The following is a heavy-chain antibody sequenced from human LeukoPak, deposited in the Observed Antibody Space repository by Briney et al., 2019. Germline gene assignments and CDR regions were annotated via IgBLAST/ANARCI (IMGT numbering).Heavy chain of an antibody. CDR1: GGSISSGGYY. CDR2: IYYSGST. J-gene: IGHJ4*02. CDR3: ARSGDYYDSSGYYYRRYYFDY. Sequence: SETLSLTCTVSGGSISSGGYYWSWIRQHPGKGLEWIGYIYYSGSTYYNPSLKSRVTISVDTSKNQFSLKLSSVTAADTAVYYCARSGDYYDSSGYYYRRYYFDYWGQGTLVTVSS. D-gene: IGHD3-22*01. V-gene: IGHV4-31*03.